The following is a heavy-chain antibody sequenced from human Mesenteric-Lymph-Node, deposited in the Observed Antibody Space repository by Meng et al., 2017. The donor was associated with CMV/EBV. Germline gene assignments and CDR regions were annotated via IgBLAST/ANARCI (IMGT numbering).Heavy chain of an antibody. CDR2: IYYSGST. J-gene: IGHJ5*02. D-gene: IGHD3-3*01. V-gene: IGHV4-61*08. Sequence: GSLRLSCTVSGGSVRSAGYYWSWIRQPPGKGLEWIGYIYYSGSTYYNPSLKSRVTISVDTSKNQFSLKLSSVTAADTAVYYCARGRGVTIFGVVIGEPYNWFDPWGQGTLVTVSS. CDR1: GGSVRSAGYY. CDR3: ARGRGVTIFGVVIGEPYNWFDP.